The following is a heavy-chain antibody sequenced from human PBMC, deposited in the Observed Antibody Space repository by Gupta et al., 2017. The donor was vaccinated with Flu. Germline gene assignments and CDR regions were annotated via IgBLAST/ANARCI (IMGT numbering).Heavy chain of an antibody. J-gene: IGHJ4*02. V-gene: IGHV2-5*02. D-gene: IGHD2-21*01. CDR1: GFSLSSDRVG. Sequence: QITLKESGPTLVKPTQTLTLTCAFSGFSLSSDRVGVGWIRQPPGKALEWLALIYGDDEALYNPSLKTRLTITRDTSKNEVVLTMTNVHPVDTATYFCAHRFPYCYDDCFEAFDHWGQGTLVTVSS. CDR2: IYGDDEA. CDR3: AHRFPYCYDDCFEAFDH.